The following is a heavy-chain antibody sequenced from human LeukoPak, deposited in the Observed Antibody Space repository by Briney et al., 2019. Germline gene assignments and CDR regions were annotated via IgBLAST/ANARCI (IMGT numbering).Heavy chain of an antibody. V-gene: IGHV1-2*02. CDR2: INPNSGDT. CDR1: GYTFTGYY. Sequence: ASVKVSCKASGYTFTGYYMHWVRQAPGQGLEWMGWINPNSGDTNYAQKFQGRVTMTRDTSISTAYLELSRLRSDDTAVCYCARDQYCTSSNCYPYFHYWGQGTLVTVSS. J-gene: IGHJ4*02. CDR3: ARDQYCTSSNCYPYFHY. D-gene: IGHD2-2*01.